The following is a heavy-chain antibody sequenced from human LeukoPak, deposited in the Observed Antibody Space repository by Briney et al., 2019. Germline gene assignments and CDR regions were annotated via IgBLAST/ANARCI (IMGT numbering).Heavy chain of an antibody. CDR3: ARLPAYCSSTSCYYDY. CDR1: GFTFSSYS. Sequence: GGSLRLSCAASGFTFSSYSMNWVRQAPGKGLEWVSYISSASGSIYYADSVKGRFTISRDNAKNSLFLQMYSLRAEDTAVYYCARLPAYCSSTSCYYDYWGQGTLVTVSS. D-gene: IGHD2-2*01. CDR2: ISSASGSI. J-gene: IGHJ4*02. V-gene: IGHV3-48*04.